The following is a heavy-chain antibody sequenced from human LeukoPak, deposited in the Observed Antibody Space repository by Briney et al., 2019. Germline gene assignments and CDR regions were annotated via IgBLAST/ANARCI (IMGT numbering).Heavy chain of an antibody. V-gene: IGHV4-61*02. CDR3: ARDNLGRGFGELSSGGMDV. CDR1: GGSISSGSYY. D-gene: IGHD3-10*01. Sequence: SETLSLTCTVSGGSISSGSYYWSWIRQPAGKGLEWIGRIYTSGCTNYNPSLKSRVTISVDTSKNQFSLKLSSVTAADTAVYYCARDNLGRGFGELSSGGMDVWGKGTTVTISS. CDR2: IYTSGCT. J-gene: IGHJ6*04.